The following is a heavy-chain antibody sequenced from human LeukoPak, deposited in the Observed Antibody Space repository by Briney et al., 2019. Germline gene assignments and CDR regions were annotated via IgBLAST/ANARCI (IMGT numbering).Heavy chain of an antibody. J-gene: IGHJ4*02. V-gene: IGHV3-74*01. Sequence: GGSLRLSRAASGFTLSSYWMHWVRHAPGEGLVWVSRINSDGSDTSYADSVKGRFTISRDNAKNTVYLQMNSLRAEDTAVYYCARDLREANSWGQGALVTVSS. CDR3: ARDLREANS. CDR2: INSDGSDT. D-gene: IGHD1-26*01. CDR1: GFTLSSYW.